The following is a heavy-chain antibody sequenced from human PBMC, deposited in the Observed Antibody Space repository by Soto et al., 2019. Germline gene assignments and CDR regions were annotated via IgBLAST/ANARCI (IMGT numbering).Heavy chain of an antibody. Sequence: SLRLSCAASGFTFSSYAMHWVRQAPGKGLGWVAVISYDGSNKYYADSVKGRFTISRDNSKNTLYLQMNSLRAEDTAVYYCARAAQNVWGSCRYTIYYFGMGVRGHASTVYASS. V-gene: IGHV3-30-3*01. J-gene: IGHJ6*01. D-gene: IGHD3-16*02. CDR3: ARAAQNVWGSCRYTIYYFGMGV. CDR2: ISYDGSNK. CDR1: GFTFSSYA.